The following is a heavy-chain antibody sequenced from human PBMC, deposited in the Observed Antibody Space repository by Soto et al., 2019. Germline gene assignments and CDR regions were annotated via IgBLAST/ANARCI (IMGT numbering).Heavy chain of an antibody. D-gene: IGHD2-2*01. J-gene: IGHJ5*02. CDR1: GASISAPESY. V-gene: IGHV4-31*03. CDR3: AKGGTSSQWFDP. Sequence: KPSETLSLTCTVAGASISAPESYWSWIRQHPERGLEWIGYISDSGITNYSTSLRSRVTISADTSKRQFSLNLSSVTAADTALYYCAKGGTSSQWFDPWGQGTMVTVSS. CDR2: ISDSGIT.